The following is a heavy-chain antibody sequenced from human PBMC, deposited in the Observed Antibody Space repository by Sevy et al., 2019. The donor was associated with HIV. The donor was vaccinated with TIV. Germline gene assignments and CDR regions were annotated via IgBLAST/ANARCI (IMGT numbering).Heavy chain of an antibody. V-gene: IGHV3-21*06. D-gene: IGHD3-10*01. CDR1: GFTFNNYS. CDR2: VSGSSNYI. J-gene: IGHJ4*02. Sequence: GGSLRLSCATSGFTFNNYSMNWVRQAPGKGLEWVSSVSGSSNYIYYAESVKGRFIISRDNTKNTLYLQMNSLRVDDTALYYCARGPPDGSYDYFDYWGQGTLVTVSS. CDR3: ARGPPDGSYDYFDY.